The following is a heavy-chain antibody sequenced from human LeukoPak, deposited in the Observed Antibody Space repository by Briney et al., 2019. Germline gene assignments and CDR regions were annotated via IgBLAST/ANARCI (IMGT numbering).Heavy chain of an antibody. J-gene: IGHJ4*02. CDR2: IRHDGSET. V-gene: IGHV3-7*01. CDR1: GLPFSSDW. CDR3: ARDETYDYESNGYLDF. Sequence: GGSMRLSCAASGLPFSSDWMSWVRQAPGKGLEWVANIRHDGSETYYVESLRGRFTISRDNAKNLVYLQMSSLRAEDTAIYYCARDETYDYESNGYLDFWGQGTVVTVSS. D-gene: IGHD3-22*01.